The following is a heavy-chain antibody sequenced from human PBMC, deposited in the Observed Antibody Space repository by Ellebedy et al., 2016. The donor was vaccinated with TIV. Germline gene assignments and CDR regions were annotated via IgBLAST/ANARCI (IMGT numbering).Heavy chain of an antibody. D-gene: IGHD6-19*01. CDR2: INAGNGNT. V-gene: IGHV1-3*01. Sequence: ASVKVSXXASGYTFTSYAMHWVRQAPGQRLEWMGWINAGNGNTKYSQKFQGRVTITRDTSASTAYMELSSLRSEDTAVYYCARGVAVAAPDFDYWGQGTLVTVSS. CDR1: GYTFTSYA. J-gene: IGHJ4*02. CDR3: ARGVAVAAPDFDY.